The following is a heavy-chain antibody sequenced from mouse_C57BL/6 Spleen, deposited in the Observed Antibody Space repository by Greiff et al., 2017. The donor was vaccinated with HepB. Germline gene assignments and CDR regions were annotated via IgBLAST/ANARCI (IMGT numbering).Heavy chain of an antibody. D-gene: IGHD3-2*02. V-gene: IGHV6-3*01. CDR3: TGDSSGYGEYFDY. CDR2: IRLKSDNYAT. Sequence: EVKLQESGGGLVQPGGSMKLSCVASGFTFSNYWMNWVRQSPEKGLEWVAQIRLKSDNYATHYAESVKGRFTISRDDSKSSVYLQMNNLRAEDTGIYYCTGDSSGYGEYFDYWGQGTTLTVSS. J-gene: IGHJ2*01. CDR1: GFTFSNYW.